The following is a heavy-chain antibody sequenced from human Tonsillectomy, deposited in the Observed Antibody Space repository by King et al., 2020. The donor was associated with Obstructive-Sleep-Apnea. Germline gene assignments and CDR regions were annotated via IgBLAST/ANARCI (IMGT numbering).Heavy chain of an antibody. CDR3: AITLPLRDDSSGYYGVGLDY. CDR1: GFTFSSYG. CDR2: ISSSSSTI. Sequence: VQLVESGGGLVQPGGSLRLSCAAAGFTFSSYGMNWVRQAPGKGLEWVSYISSSSSTIYYVYSVKGRFTISRDNAKNSLYLQMNSLRAEDTAVYYFAITLPLRDDSSGYYGVGLDYWGQGSLVTVSS. J-gene: IGHJ4*02. D-gene: IGHD3-22*01. V-gene: IGHV3-48*04.